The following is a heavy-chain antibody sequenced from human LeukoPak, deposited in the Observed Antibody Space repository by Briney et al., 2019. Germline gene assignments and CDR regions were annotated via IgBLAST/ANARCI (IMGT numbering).Heavy chain of an antibody. CDR1: GYTFTSYD. Sequence: ASVKVSCKASGYTFTSYDINWVRQATGQGLEWMGWMNPNSGNTGYAQKFQGRVTMTRNTSISTAYMELSSLRSEDTAVYYCARVRYYDSSGYHNRFDPWGQGTLVTVSS. V-gene: IGHV1-8*01. J-gene: IGHJ5*02. CDR2: MNPNSGNT. D-gene: IGHD3-22*01. CDR3: ARVRYYDSSGYHNRFDP.